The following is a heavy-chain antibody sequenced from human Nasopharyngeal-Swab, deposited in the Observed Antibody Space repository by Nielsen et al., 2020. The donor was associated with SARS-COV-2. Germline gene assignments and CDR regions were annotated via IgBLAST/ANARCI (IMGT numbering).Heavy chain of an antibody. Sequence: LSLTCAASGFTFDDYAMHWVRPAPGKGLEWVSGISWNSGSIGYADSVKGRFTISRDNAKNSLYLQMNSLRAEDTALYYCAKDLRDGYNSGGPDYWGQGTLVTVSS. J-gene: IGHJ4*02. CDR2: ISWNSGSI. CDR1: GFTFDDYA. D-gene: IGHD5-24*01. CDR3: AKDLRDGYNSGGPDY. V-gene: IGHV3-9*01.